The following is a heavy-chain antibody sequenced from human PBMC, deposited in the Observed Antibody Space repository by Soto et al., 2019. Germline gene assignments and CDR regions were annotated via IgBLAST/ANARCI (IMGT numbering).Heavy chain of an antibody. J-gene: IGHJ5*02. D-gene: IGHD6-13*01. Sequence: SETLSLTCTVSGGSISSYYWSWIRQPPGKGLGWIGYIYYSGSTNYNPSLKSRVTISVDTSKNQFSLKLSSVTAADTAVYYCARAVTAAGTWWFDPWGQGTLVT. CDR1: GGSISSYY. V-gene: IGHV4-59*01. CDR2: IYYSGST. CDR3: ARAVTAAGTWWFDP.